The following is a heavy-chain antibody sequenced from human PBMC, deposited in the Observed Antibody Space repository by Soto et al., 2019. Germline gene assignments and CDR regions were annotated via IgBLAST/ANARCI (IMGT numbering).Heavy chain of an antibody. CDR3: ARDNDGFDL. CDR1: GDRVSSNIAA. J-gene: IGHJ3*01. CDR2: TYYRSKCSS. V-gene: IGHV6-1*01. Sequence: PSQTRSLTCAISGDRVSSNIAAWNWVRQSPSRGLEWLGRTYYRSKCSSDYAPYVKSRITINQDTSRNQFSLQLKSVTPEDTAVFYCARDNDGFDLWGQGTMVTVSS.